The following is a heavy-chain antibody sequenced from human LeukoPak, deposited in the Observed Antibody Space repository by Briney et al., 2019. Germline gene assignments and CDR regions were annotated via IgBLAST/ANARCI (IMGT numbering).Heavy chain of an antibody. CDR3: ARGYYYGSGSYSPWFDY. D-gene: IGHD3-10*01. Sequence: SQTLSLTCAISGDSVSSNSAAWNWIRQSPSRGLEWLGRTYYRSKWYNDYAVSMKSRITINPDTSKNQFSLQLTSVTPEDTAVYYCARGYYYGSGSYSPWFDYWGQGTLVTVSS. CDR2: TYYRSKWYN. V-gene: IGHV6-1*01. J-gene: IGHJ4*02. CDR1: GDSVSSNSAA.